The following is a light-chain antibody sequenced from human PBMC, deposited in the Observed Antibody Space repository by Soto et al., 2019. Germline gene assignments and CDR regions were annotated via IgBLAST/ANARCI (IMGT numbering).Light chain of an antibody. CDR1: QRISSW. V-gene: IGKV1-5*03. CDR2: KAS. CDR3: QQYSSFSPWA. Sequence: DIQMTQSPPTLSASVGDTVTITCRASQRISSWLAWYQQKPGKAPKLLIYKASSLESGVPSRFSGSDSGTEFTLTISSLQPDDFATYYCQQYSSFSPWAFGQGTKVEIK. J-gene: IGKJ1*01.